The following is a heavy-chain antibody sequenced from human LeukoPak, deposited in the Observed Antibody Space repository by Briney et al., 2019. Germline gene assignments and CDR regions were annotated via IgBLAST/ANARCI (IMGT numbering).Heavy chain of an antibody. J-gene: IGHJ4*02. Sequence: ASETLSLTCTVAGGSISSYYWSWIRQPPGKGLEWIGYIYYSESTNYNPSLKSRVTISVDTSKNQFSLKLSSVTAADTAVYYCARGLNRYYFDYWGQGTLVTVSS. CDR1: GGSISSYY. V-gene: IGHV4-59*01. CDR3: ARGLNRYYFDY. CDR2: IYYSEST. D-gene: IGHD3-16*01.